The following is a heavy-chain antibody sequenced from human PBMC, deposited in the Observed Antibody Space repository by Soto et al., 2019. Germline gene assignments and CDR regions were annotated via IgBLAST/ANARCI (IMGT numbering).Heavy chain of an antibody. CDR1: GFSLSTSGVG. Sequence: SGPTLVNPTQTLTLTCTFSGFSLSTSGVGVGWIRQPPGKALEWLALIYWDDDKRYSPSLKSRLTITKDTSKNQVVLTMTNMDPVDTATYYCAHRRATYYYDILTGYPKSLNWFDPWGQGTLVTVSS. CDR2: IYWDDDK. J-gene: IGHJ5*02. V-gene: IGHV2-5*02. D-gene: IGHD3-9*01. CDR3: AHRRATYYYDILTGYPKSLNWFDP.